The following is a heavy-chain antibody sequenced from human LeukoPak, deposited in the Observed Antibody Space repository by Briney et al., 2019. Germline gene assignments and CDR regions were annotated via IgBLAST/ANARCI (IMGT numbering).Heavy chain of an antibody. V-gene: IGHV3-23*01. CDR3: ARGHIESGGYYYFDY. D-gene: IGHD3-22*01. CDR1: RFTFTNFA. CDR2: ISGSGGSP. J-gene: IGHJ4*02. Sequence: GGSLRLSCAASRFTFTNFAMNWVRQAPGKGLEWVSTISGSGGSPNYADSVKGRFTISRDNSRSTVSLQMNSLRAENTAIYYCARGHIESGGYYYFDYWGQGTLVTVSS.